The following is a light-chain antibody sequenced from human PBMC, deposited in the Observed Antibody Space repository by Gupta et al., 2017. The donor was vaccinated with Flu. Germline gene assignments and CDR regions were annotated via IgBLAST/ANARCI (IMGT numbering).Light chain of an antibody. J-gene: IGKJ1*01. V-gene: IGKV3-15*01. Sequence: VMTQSPATLSVSPGERATLSCRASQSVSSNLAWYQQQPGQAPRLLIYGASTRATGIPARFISSSSGTEFTPTISSLQSEDYSVYYCQQYNNWPPWTFGQGTKVEIK. CDR1: QSVSSN. CDR2: GAS. CDR3: QQYNNWPPWT.